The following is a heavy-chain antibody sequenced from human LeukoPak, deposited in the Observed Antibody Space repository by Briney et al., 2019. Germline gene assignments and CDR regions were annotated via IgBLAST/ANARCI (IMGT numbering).Heavy chain of an antibody. CDR3: ARLDDRAARIAVGRSSTWSSRRGFDY. J-gene: IGHJ4*02. CDR2: IYYTGST. D-gene: IGHD6-13*01. Sequence: SETLSLTCTVSGGSISSSNSCWGWIRQPPGKGLEWIAIIYYTGSTYYNPSLKSRVTISVDTSKNQFSLKLNSVTAADTAVYYCARLDDRAARIAVGRSSTWSSRRGFDYWGQGTLVTVSS. V-gene: IGHV4-39*01. CDR1: GGSISSSNSC.